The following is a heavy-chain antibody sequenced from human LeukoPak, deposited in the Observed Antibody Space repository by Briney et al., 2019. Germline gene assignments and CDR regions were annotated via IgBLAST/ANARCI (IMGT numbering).Heavy chain of an antibody. Sequence: ASVKVSCKASGYTFTSYAMHWVRQAPGQRLEWMGWINAGNGNTKYSQKFQGRVTITRDTSASTAYMELSSLRSGDTAVYYCARDRAPITMVRGVINWFDPWGQGTLVTVSS. V-gene: IGHV1-3*01. J-gene: IGHJ5*02. CDR2: INAGNGNT. CDR1: GYTFTSYA. CDR3: ARDRAPITMVRGVINWFDP. D-gene: IGHD3-10*01.